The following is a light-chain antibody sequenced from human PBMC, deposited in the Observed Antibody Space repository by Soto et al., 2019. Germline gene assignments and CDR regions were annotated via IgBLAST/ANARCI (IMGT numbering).Light chain of an antibody. V-gene: IGLV1-40*01. J-gene: IGLJ3*02. Sequence: QSVLTQPASVSGAPGQRVTLSCTGNTSNLGEGYDVHWYQQLPGAAPKLVIFGNRNRPSGVPERFSGSKSGTSASLAITGLQAEDEADYYCQAYDYTLTASVFGRGTKLTLL. CDR3: QAYDYTLTASV. CDR2: GNR. CDR1: TSNLGEGYD.